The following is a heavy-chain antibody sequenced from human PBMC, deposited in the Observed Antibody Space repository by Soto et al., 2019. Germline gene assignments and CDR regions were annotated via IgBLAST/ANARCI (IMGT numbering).Heavy chain of an antibody. J-gene: IGHJ4*02. D-gene: IGHD3-16*01. V-gene: IGHV1-18*01. CDR1: GYSFTSYG. Sequence: QVQLVQSAAEMKKPGASVKVSCKASGYSFTSYGFTWFRQAPGQGLVWLGWISAYNGDTHYAQRFQGRVNMTTDVSTNTAYMELRNLRSDDTAVYYCARGGMLTFGGYVVYWGQGTHVTVSS. CDR2: ISAYNGDT. CDR3: ARGGMLTFGGYVVY.